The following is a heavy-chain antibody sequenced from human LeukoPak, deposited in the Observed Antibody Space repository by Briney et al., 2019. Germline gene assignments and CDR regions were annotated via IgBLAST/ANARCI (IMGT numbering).Heavy chain of an antibody. CDR2: IKQDGSEK. Sequence: RGSLRLSCAASGFTFSSNWMSWVRQAPGKGLEWVANIKQDGSEKYYVDSVKGRFTISRDNAKNSPYLQMNSLRAEDTAVYYCAREYYYDSSGYQGDAFDIWGQGTMVTVSS. CDR1: GFTFSSNW. CDR3: AREYYYDSSGYQGDAFDI. J-gene: IGHJ3*02. V-gene: IGHV3-7*01. D-gene: IGHD3-22*01.